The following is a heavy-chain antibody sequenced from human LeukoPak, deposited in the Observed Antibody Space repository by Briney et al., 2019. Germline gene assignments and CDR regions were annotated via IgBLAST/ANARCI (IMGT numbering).Heavy chain of an antibody. CDR3: ARYGYSSSSGDAFDI. Sequence: RASVKVSCKASGYTFTSYGISWVRQAPGQGLEWMGWISAYNGNTNYAQKLQGRVTMTTDTSTSTAYMELRSLRSDDTAVYYCARYGYSSSSGDAFDIWGQGTMVTVSS. V-gene: IGHV1-18*01. J-gene: IGHJ3*02. CDR1: GYTFTSYG. CDR2: ISAYNGNT. D-gene: IGHD6-6*01.